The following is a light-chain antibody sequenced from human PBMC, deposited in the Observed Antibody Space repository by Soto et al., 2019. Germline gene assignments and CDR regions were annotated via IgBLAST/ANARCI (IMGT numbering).Light chain of an antibody. CDR3: QNYSGVPPT. V-gene: IGKV1-27*01. CDR2: AAY. Sequence: DIQMTQSPSSLSTSVGDRVTITCRASQAIGIYLGWYQQKPGKVPKLLIYAAYTLQSGVPSRFSGSGSGTDFYLTITIMQLADVSTYYCQNYSGVPPTFGHGTKVEIK. CDR1: QAIGIY. J-gene: IGKJ1*01.